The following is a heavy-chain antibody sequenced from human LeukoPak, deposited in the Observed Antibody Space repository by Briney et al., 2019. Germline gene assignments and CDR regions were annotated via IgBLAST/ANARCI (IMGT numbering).Heavy chain of an antibody. D-gene: IGHD3-9*01. V-gene: IGHV4-34*01. Sequence: SETLSLTCAVYGGSFSGYYWSWIRQPPGKGLEWIGEINHSGSTNYNPSLKSRVTISVDTSKNQFSLKLSSVTAADTAVYYCARGQLRYLDWLKRGTFDYWGQGTLVTVSS. CDR3: ARGQLRYLDWLKRGTFDY. CDR1: GGSFSGYY. J-gene: IGHJ4*02. CDR2: INHSGST.